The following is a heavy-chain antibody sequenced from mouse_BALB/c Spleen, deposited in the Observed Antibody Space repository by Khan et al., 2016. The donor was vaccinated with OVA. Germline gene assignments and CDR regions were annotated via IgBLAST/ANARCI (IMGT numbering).Heavy chain of an antibody. CDR3: ARGNDYGYAMDY. Sequence: VQLKESGPGLVKPSQSLSLTCTVTGYSITSNYAWNWIRQFPGNKLEWMGYISYSGSTNYNPSLKSCISITRNTSKNQCVLQCNSVTTEDTATYYCARGNDYGYAMDYWGQGTSITVSS. V-gene: IGHV3-2*02. D-gene: IGHD1-1*01. CDR2: ISYSGST. CDR1: GYSITSNYA. J-gene: IGHJ4*01.